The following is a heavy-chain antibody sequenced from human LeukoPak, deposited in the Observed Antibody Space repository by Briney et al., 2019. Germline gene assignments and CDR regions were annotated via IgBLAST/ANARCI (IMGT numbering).Heavy chain of an antibody. Sequence: GGSLRLSCAASGFTFSSYAMSWVRQAPGKGLEWVSAISGSGGSTYYADSVKGRFTISRDNSKNTLYLQMNSLRAEDTALYYCVKDRCDRATCPEVWGQGTLVTVSS. CDR3: VKDRCDRATCPEV. D-gene: IGHD2-21*01. V-gene: IGHV3-23*01. CDR2: ISGSGGST. CDR1: GFTFSSYA. J-gene: IGHJ4*02.